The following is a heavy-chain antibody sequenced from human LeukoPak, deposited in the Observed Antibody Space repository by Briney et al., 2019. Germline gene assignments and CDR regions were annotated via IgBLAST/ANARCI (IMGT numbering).Heavy chain of an antibody. CDR3: AKGGHPAVVTTRFDS. J-gene: IGHJ5*01. V-gene: IGHV3-23*01. CDR2: ISGSGNYM. Sequence: GSLRLSCAASGFTFDTYGMSWVRQAPGKGLEWVSSISGSGNYMYYKDSVKGRFTISRDNSKNTLLLQMNSLRAEDSAVYYCAKGGHPAVVTTRFDSWGQGTLCTVSS. D-gene: IGHD2-21*02. CDR1: GFTFDTYG.